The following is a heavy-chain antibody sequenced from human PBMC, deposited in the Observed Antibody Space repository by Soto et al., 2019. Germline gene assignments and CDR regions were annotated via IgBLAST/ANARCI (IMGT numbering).Heavy chain of an antibody. CDR2: ISYDGGNK. D-gene: IGHD5-12*01. J-gene: IGHJ5*02. Sequence: GGSLRLSCAASGFTFSSYAMHWVRQAPGKGLEWVAVISYDGGNKYYADSVKGRFTISRDNSKNTLYLQMNSLRAEDTAVYYCARDRGRWLPVGWFDPWGQGTLVTVSS. V-gene: IGHV3-30-3*01. CDR1: GFTFSSYA. CDR3: ARDRGRWLPVGWFDP.